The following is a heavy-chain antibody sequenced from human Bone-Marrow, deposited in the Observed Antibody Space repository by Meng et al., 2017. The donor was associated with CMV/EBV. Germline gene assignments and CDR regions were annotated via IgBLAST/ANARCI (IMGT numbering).Heavy chain of an antibody. CDR1: GFTFSSYW. J-gene: IGHJ6*01. CDR2: INSDGSST. CDR3: ARRSNYYYYGMDV. D-gene: IGHD3-10*01. Sequence: GGSLRLSCAASGFTFSSYWMHWVRQAPGKGLVWVSRINSDGSSTSYADSVKGRFTISRDNAKNTLYLQMNSLRAEDTAVYYCARRSNYYYYGMDVWGQGPTVTVSS. V-gene: IGHV3-74*01.